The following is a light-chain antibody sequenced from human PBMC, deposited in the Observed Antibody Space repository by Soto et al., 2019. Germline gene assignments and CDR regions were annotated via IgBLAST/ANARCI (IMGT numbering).Light chain of an antibody. CDR3: QQRSNWPPIT. Sequence: EVVMTQSPATLSVSPGGRATLSCMSSQSVSNYLAWYQQKPGQAPRLLIYGASTRATGIPARFSGSGSGTDFTLTISSLEPEDFAVYYCQQRSNWPPITFGQGTRLEIK. CDR2: GAS. V-gene: IGKV3-11*01. J-gene: IGKJ5*01. CDR1: QSVSNY.